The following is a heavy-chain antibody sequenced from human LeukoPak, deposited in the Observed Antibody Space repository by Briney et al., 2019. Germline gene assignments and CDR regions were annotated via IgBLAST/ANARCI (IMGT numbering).Heavy chain of an antibody. CDR2: ISGSGDST. D-gene: IGHD2-2*01. J-gene: IGHJ4*02. CDR1: GFTFSSFG. V-gene: IGHV3-23*01. Sequence: GGSLRLSCAASGFTFSSFGMSWVRQAPGKGLEWVSGISGSGDSTYYADSVKGRFTISRDNSKNTLYLQMNNLRAEDTAFYYCARGCTTTSCYDYWGQGTLVTVSS. CDR3: ARGCTTTSCYDY.